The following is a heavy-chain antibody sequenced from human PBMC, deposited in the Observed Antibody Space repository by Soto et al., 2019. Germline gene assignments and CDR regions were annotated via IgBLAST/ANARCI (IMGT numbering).Heavy chain of an antibody. D-gene: IGHD6-19*01. CDR3: AKGLPGIAVAGTGYFQH. CDR2: ISGSGDST. CDR1: GFTFSSYA. Sequence: EVQLLESGGGLVQPGGSLRLSCAASGFTFSSYAMSWVRQAPGKGLEWVSGISGSGDSTYYADSVKGRFTISRDNSKNTLHLQMNSLRAEDTAVYYCAKGLPGIAVAGTGYFQHWGQGTLVTVSS. V-gene: IGHV3-23*01. J-gene: IGHJ1*01.